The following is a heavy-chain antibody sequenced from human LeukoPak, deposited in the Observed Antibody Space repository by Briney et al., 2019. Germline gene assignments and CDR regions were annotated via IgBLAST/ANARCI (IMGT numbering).Heavy chain of an antibody. V-gene: IGHV4-39*01. D-gene: IGHD2-15*01. CDR2: IYYSGST. CDR3: ARHALEDIVVVVAATNYFDY. CDR1: GGSISSSSYY. Sequence: SETLSLTCTVSGGSISSSSYYWGWIRQPPGKGLERIGSIYYSGSTYYNPSLKSRVTISVDTSKNQFSLRLSSVTAADTAVYYRARHALEDIVVVVAATNYFDYWGQGTLVTVSS. J-gene: IGHJ4*02.